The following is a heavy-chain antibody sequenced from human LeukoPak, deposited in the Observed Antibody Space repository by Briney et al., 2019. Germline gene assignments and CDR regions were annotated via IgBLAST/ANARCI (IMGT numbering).Heavy chain of an antibody. V-gene: IGHV4-61*01. D-gene: IGHD3-22*01. J-gene: IGHJ4*02. Sequence: ASETLSLTCTVSGGSVSSTTYYWSWIRQSPGKGLEWIGYIYYGGRSSYNPSLKSRVTISVDTSKNQFSLRLSSVTAADTAVYYCARGSSGNSFPFDYWGQGTLVTVSS. CDR1: GGSVSSTTYY. CDR2: IYYGGRS. CDR3: ARGSSGNSFPFDY.